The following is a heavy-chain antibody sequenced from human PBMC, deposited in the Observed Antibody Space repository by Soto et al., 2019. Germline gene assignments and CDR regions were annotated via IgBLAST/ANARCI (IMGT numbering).Heavy chain of an antibody. CDR1: GGTFSSYA. V-gene: IGHV1-69*12. D-gene: IGHD2-15*01. J-gene: IGHJ6*02. CDR3: ARARHVVVVAATSGYGMDV. CDR2: IIPIFGTA. Sequence: QVQLVQSGAEVKKPGSSVKVSCKASGGTFSSYAISWVRQAPGQGLEWMGGIIPIFGTANYAQKFQGRVTITADESTSTAYMELSSLRSEDTAGYYCARARHVVVVAATSGYGMDVWGQGTTVTVSS.